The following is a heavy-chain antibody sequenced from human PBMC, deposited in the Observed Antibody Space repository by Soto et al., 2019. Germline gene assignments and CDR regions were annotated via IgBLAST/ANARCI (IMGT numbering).Heavy chain of an antibody. D-gene: IGHD3-10*01. CDR3: SRGGVTMVRGVIPLFDF. Sequence: APVKVSCKASGYTFNGYYMHWVRQDTGQRLECMGWINPNSGGTNYAQKFQGWVTMPRDTSISTAYMELSRLRSDDTAVFFCSRGGVTMVRGVIPLFDFWGQGTLVPVSS. V-gene: IGHV1-2*04. J-gene: IGHJ4*02. CDR1: GYTFNGYY. CDR2: INPNSGGT.